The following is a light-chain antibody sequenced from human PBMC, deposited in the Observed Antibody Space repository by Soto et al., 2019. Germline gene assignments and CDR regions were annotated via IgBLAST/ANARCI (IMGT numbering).Light chain of an antibody. V-gene: IGKV3-11*01. J-gene: IGKJ4*01. CDR2: DAS. CDR1: QSVSSY. CDR3: LQRSNWRS. Sequence: EIVLTQSPATLSLSPGERATLSCRASQSVSSYLAWYQQKPGQAPRLLIYDASNRATGIPARFSGSGSGTVFTLTISSLEPSDFAVYYCLQRSNWRSFGGGTKVEIK.